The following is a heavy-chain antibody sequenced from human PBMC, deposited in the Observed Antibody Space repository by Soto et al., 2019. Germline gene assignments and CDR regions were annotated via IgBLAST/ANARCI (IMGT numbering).Heavy chain of an antibody. J-gene: IGHJ6*02. CDR1: GFTFSSYA. D-gene: IGHD3-10*01. V-gene: IGHV3-23*01. Sequence: PGGSLRLSCAASGFTFSSYAMSWVRQAPGEGLEWVSAVSRSGDNTYHADSVKGRFTISRDNSKNTLYLQMNSLRVEDTAVYYCAKDRTYYGSGSKGMDFWGQGTTVTVSS. CDR3: AKDRTYYGSGSKGMDF. CDR2: VSRSGDNT.